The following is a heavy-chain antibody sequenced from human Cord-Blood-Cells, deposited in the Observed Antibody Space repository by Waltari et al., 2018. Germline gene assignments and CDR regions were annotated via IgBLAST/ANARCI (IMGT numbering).Heavy chain of an antibody. J-gene: IGHJ3*02. D-gene: IGHD2-15*01. CDR2: KSYDGSNK. CDR1: GLTFSSYA. CDR3: ARGVVVVVAAHDASDI. V-gene: IGHV3-30-3*01. Sequence: QVQLVESGGGVVQPGRSLRLSCAASGLTFSSYAMHWVRQAPGKGLEWVALKSYDGSNKYYADSVKGRFTISRDNSKNTLYLQMNSLRAEDTAVYYCARGVVVVVAAHDASDIWGQGTMVTVSS.